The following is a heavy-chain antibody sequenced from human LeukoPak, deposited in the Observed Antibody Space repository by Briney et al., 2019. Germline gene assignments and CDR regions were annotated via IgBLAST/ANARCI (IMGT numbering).Heavy chain of an antibody. D-gene: IGHD5-18*01. J-gene: IGHJ4*02. CDR1: GFTFSSSW. CDR2: IKQEGSEK. V-gene: IGHV3-7*01. CDR3: ARDVEYSYGYDYFDY. Sequence: PGGSLRLSCAASGFTFSSSWMSWVRPAPGKGLEWVATIKQEGSEKYYVESVKGRFTISRDNAKNSLYLQMNSLRAEDTAVYYCARDVEYSYGYDYFDYWGQGTLVTVSS.